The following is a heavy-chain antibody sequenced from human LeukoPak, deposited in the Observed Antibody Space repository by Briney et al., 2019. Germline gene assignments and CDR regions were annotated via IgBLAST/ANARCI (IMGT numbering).Heavy chain of an antibody. J-gene: IGHJ4*02. Sequence: GALRLSCAASGFTVSSNYMSWVRQAPGKGLEWVSVIYSGGGTDYADSVKGRFTISRDNSKNTLYLQMNSLRAEDTAVYYCAKSRSSSWYESFDYWGQGTLVTVSS. V-gene: IGHV3-66*02. CDR3: AKSRSSSWYESFDY. CDR2: IYSGGGT. D-gene: IGHD6-13*01. CDR1: GFTVSSNY.